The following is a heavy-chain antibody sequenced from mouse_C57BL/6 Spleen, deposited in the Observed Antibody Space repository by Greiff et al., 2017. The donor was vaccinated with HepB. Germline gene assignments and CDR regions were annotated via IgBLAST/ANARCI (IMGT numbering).Heavy chain of an antibody. CDR2: IDPEDGEN. V-gene: IGHV14-2*01. Sequence: EVQLQQSGAELVKPGASVKLSCTASGFNIKDYYMHWVKQRTEQGLEWIGRIDPEDGENKYAPKFQGKATITADTSSNTAYLQLSSLTSEDTAVYYCASPLYYGSSRWYFDVWGTGTTVTVSS. CDR1: GFNIKDYY. J-gene: IGHJ1*03. CDR3: ASPLYYGSSRWYFDV. D-gene: IGHD1-1*01.